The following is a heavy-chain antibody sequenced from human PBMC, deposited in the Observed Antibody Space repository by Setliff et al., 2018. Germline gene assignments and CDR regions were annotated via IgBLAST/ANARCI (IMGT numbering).Heavy chain of an antibody. CDR1: GYTFTSYA. V-gene: IGHV1-3*01. CDR3: AREVYDILTGYSYWYFDL. CDR2: INGGNGNT. Sequence: ASVKVSCKASGYTFTSYALHWLRQAPGQRLEWMACINGGNGNTHYSQKFRGRVTVTRDTSASTVFMELSTLSSEDTAVYYCAREVYDILTGYSYWYFDLWGRGTLVTVSS. J-gene: IGHJ2*01. D-gene: IGHD3-9*01.